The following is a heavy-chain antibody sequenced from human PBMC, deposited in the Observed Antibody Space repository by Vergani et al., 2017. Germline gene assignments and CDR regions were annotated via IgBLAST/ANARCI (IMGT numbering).Heavy chain of an antibody. D-gene: IGHD6-19*01. CDR2: IYYSGST. Sequence: QVQLQESGPGLVKPSETLSLTCTVSGGSISSYYWSWIRQPPGKGLEWIGYIYYSGSTNYNPSLKSRVTISVDTSKNQFSLILRSMTPADTAVYYCARHQFFGRYSSGALGEFDYWGPGSQVTVSP. V-gene: IGHV4-59*08. CDR3: ARHQFFGRYSSGALGEFDY. CDR1: GGSISSYY. J-gene: IGHJ4*02.